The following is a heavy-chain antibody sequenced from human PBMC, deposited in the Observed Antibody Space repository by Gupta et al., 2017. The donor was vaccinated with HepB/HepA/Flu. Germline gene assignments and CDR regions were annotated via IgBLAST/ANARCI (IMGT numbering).Heavy chain of an antibody. V-gene: IGHV3-23*01. D-gene: IGHD1-20*01. Sequence: EVQLLESGGDLVQPGGSLRLSCAASGFSFSSYAMSWVRQAPGKGPEWVSEISGSGGNTYYADSVKGRFSISRDNSKSTLYLQMNSLKVEDTAVYYCAKDLTGTYGDYFDYWGQGTPVAVS. CDR2: ISGSGGNT. J-gene: IGHJ4*02. CDR3: AKDLTGTYGDYFDY. CDR1: GFSFSSYA.